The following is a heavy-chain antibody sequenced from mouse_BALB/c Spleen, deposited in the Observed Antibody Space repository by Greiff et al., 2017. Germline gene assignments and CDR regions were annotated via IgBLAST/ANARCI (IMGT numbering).Heavy chain of an antibody. CDR1: GFNIKDTY. J-gene: IGHJ2*01. CDR3: ASHYYVSSYYFDY. D-gene: IGHD1-1*01. V-gene: IGHV14-3*02. Sequence: VQLQQSGAELVKPGASVKLSCTASGFNIKDTYMHWVKQRPEQGLEWIGRIDPANGNTKYDPKFQGKATITADTSSNTAYLQLSSLTSEDTAVYYCASHYYVSSYYFDYWGQGTTLTVSS. CDR2: IDPANGNT.